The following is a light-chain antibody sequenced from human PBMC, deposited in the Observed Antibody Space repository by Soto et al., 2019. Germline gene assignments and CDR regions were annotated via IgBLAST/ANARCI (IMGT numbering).Light chain of an antibody. CDR2: EVN. CDR3: SSYAGSSNV. Sequence: QSGLTQPPSASGSPGQSVAISCTGTSSDVGGYNYVSWYQQHPGKAPKLMIYEVNKRPSGVPDRFSGSKSGNTASLTVSGLQAEDEADYYCSSYAGSSNVFGTGTKV. J-gene: IGLJ1*01. V-gene: IGLV2-8*01. CDR1: SSDVGGYNY.